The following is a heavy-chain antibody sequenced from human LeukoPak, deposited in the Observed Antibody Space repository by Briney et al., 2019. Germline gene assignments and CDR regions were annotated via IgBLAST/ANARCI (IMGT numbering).Heavy chain of an antibody. CDR2: IYYSGST. D-gene: IGHD1-26*01. CDR1: GGSISSYY. V-gene: IGHV4-59*01. Sequence: SETLSLTCTVSGGSISSYYWSWIRQPPGKGLEWIGYIYYSGSTDYNPSLKSRVTISVDTSKNQFSLKLSSVTAADTAVYYCARVGTNPFDYWGQGTLVTVSS. J-gene: IGHJ4*02. CDR3: ARVGTNPFDY.